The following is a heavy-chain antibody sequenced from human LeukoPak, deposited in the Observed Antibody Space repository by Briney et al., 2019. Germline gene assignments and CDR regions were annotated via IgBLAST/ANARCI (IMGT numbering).Heavy chain of an antibody. Sequence: SETLSLTCTVSGGSISSYYWSWIRQPAGKGLEWIGRIYTSGSTNYNPSLRSRVTMSVVTSKNQFSLKLSSVTAADTAVYYCARVRGYCSGGSCAYYFDHWGQGTLVTVSS. J-gene: IGHJ4*02. CDR2: IYTSGST. CDR1: GGSISSYY. CDR3: ARVRGYCSGGSCAYYFDH. D-gene: IGHD2-15*01. V-gene: IGHV4-4*07.